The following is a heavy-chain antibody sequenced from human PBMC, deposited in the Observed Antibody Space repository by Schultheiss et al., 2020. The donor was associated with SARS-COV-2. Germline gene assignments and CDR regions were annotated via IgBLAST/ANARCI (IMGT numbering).Heavy chain of an antibody. J-gene: IGHJ2*01. CDR2: IWYDGSNK. D-gene: IGHD2-15*01. V-gene: IGHV3-33*08. CDR1: GFTFRSYS. CDR3: ARAPNRLPGWPFDL. Sequence: GGSLRLSCVASGFTFRSYSMNWVRQAPGKGLEWVAVIWYDGSNKYYADSVKGRFTISRDNSKNTLYLQMNSLRAEDTAVYYCARAPNRLPGWPFDLWGRGTLVTVSS.